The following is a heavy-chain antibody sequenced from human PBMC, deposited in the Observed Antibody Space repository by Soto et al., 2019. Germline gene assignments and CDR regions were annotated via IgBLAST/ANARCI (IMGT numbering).Heavy chain of an antibody. Sequence: GGALRLSCAASGFKFDDYAMYWVRQAPGKGLEWVSGISWNSGSIGYADSVKGRFTISRDNGKNSLYLQMNSLRPEDTALYYCAKDIFGCYSSRDTDYYSGMDVCGQGTTVTVPS. CDR2: ISWNSGSI. J-gene: IGHJ6*02. CDR3: AKDIFGCYSSRDTDYYSGMDV. CDR1: GFKFDDYA. V-gene: IGHV3-9*01. D-gene: IGHD6-19*01.